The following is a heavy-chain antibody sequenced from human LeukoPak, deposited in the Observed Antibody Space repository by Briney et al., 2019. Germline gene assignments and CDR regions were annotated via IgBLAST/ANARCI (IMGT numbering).Heavy chain of an antibody. CDR3: ARPLRDILTGYYFDY. Sequence: GGSPRLSCAASGFTFSDYYMSWIRQAPGKGLEWVSYISSSSSYTNYADSVKGRFTISRDNAKNSLYLQMNSLRAEDTAVYYCARPLRDILTGYYFDYWGQGTLVTVSS. V-gene: IGHV3-11*06. CDR2: ISSSSSYT. CDR1: GFTFSDYY. D-gene: IGHD3-9*01. J-gene: IGHJ4*02.